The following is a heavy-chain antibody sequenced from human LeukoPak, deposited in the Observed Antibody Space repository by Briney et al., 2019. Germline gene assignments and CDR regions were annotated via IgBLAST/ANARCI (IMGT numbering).Heavy chain of an antibody. CDR1: GYTFTGSY. V-gene: IGHV1-2*06. J-gene: IGHJ4*02. CDR3: AGSYYGGRCDY. D-gene: IGHD3-10*01. CDR2: IAPNSGGT. Sequence: GASVKVSCKASGYTFTGSYIHWVRQAPGQGLEWVGRIAPNSGGTNYAQKFQGRVTMTRDTSISTAYIELSRLRSDDTAVYYCAGSYYGGRCDYWGQGTLVTVSS.